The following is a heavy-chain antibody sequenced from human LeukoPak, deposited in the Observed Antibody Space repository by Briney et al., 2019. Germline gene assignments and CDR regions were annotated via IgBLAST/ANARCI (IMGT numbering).Heavy chain of an antibody. CDR2: IFFTGRT. CDR3: ARDRASGMDY. J-gene: IGHJ4*02. CDR1: GGSVNSGAYY. D-gene: IGHD3-10*01. V-gene: IGHV4-31*03. Sequence: SETLSLTCTVSGGSVNSGAYYWSWIRQFPGKGLEWIGQIFFTGRTDYNPSLKSRLAISIDTSRDQFSLELSSVSAADTATYYCARDRASGMDYWGQGILVAVSS.